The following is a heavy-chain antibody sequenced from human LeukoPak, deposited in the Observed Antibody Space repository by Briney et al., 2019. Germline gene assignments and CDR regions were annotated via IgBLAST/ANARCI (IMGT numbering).Heavy chain of an antibody. V-gene: IGHV4-39*01. CDR1: GGSISSSDYF. CDR2: VKYSGGA. D-gene: IGHD3-16*01. CDR3: ARPRAAMLYFDY. Sequence: SETLSLTCTVSGGSISSSDYFWGWIRQPPGKGLEWIGGVKYSGGAYYNPSLKSRVTISVDTSKNQFSLKLSSVTAADTAVYYCARPRAAMLYFDYWGQGTLVTVSS. J-gene: IGHJ4*02.